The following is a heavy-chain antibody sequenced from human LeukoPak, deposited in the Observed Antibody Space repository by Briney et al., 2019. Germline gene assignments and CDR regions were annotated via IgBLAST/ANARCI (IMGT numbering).Heavy chain of an antibody. CDR1: GFTFTSYG. Sequence: PGGSLRLSCVASGFTFTSYGMHWVRQAPGKGLEWVALVRHDGNDKYYAETVKGRFTISRDNSNNTVYLHMNTLRAEDTAMYYCARDQGAWGYGYNFDYWGQGTLVTVSS. J-gene: IGHJ4*02. CDR2: VRHDGNDK. V-gene: IGHV3-30*02. CDR3: ARDQGAWGYGYNFDY. D-gene: IGHD3-16*01.